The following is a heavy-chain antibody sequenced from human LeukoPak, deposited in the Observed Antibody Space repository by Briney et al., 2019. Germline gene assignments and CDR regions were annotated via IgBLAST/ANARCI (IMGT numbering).Heavy chain of an antibody. CDR3: ARVVVGVPLWPKEDWFDP. V-gene: IGHV4-61*02. Sequence: PSETLSLTCTVSGGSIKTGGYSWTWIRQPAGKGLEWIVRVYISGNTDQNPSLKSRVTISVDTSKNQFSLKLSSVTAADTAVYYCARVVVGVPLWPKEDWFDPWGQGTLVTVSS. D-gene: IGHD1-26*01. CDR1: GGSIKTGGYS. J-gene: IGHJ5*02. CDR2: VYISGNT.